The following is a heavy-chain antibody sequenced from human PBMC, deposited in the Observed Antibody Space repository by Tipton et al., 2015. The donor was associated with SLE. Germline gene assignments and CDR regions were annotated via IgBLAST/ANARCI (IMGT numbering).Heavy chain of an antibody. CDR2: IYYSGST. D-gene: IGHD3-22*01. V-gene: IGHV4-59*11. CDR3: ASRRHYYDSSGYYWGAFDI. Sequence: TLSLTCTVSGGSISSHYWSWIRQPPGKGLEWIGYIYYSGSTNYNPSLKSRVTISVDTSKNQFSLKLNSVTAADTAVYYCASRRHYYDSSGYYWGAFDIWGQGTMVTGSS. CDR1: GGSISSHY. J-gene: IGHJ3*02.